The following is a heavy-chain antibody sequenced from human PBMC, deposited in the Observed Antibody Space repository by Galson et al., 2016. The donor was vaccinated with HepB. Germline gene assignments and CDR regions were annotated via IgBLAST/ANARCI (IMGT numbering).Heavy chain of an antibody. CDR3: ARDDLALTTASGLWFDP. J-gene: IGHJ5*02. D-gene: IGHD1-14*01. Sequence: ETLSLTCTVSGGSISSDTYYWGWIRQPPGKGLEWIGDISHSGNTNYNPSLKSRVSISIDTSKKQFSLKLTSVTAADTAVYYCARDDLALTTASGLWFDPWGQGTLVTVSS. V-gene: IGHV4-39*07. CDR2: ISHSGNT. CDR1: GGSISSDTYY.